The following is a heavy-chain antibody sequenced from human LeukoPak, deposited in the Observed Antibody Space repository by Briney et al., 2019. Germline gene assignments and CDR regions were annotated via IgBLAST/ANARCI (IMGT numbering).Heavy chain of an antibody. CDR1: GGSISSSSYY. J-gene: IGHJ4*02. D-gene: IGHD3-22*01. Sequence: PSETLSLTCTVSGGSISSSSYYWGWIRQPPGKGLEWIGSIYYSGSTYYNPSLKSRVTISVDTSKNQFSPKLSSVTAADTAVYYCARHSYYYDSSGYAPFDYWGQGTLVTVSS. CDR2: IYYSGST. V-gene: IGHV4-39*07. CDR3: ARHSYYYDSSGYAPFDY.